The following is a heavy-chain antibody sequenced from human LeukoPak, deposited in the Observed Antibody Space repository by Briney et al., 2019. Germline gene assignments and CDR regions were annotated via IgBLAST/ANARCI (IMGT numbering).Heavy chain of an antibody. CDR3: ARDYFDC. Sequence: GGSLRLSCAASGFSFDDYGMTWVRQAPGKGLEWVSSINWNGGSTGYADSVKGRFTISRDSSRNTLYLQMNNLRAEDTAVYFCARDYFDCWGQGTLATVSS. CDR2: INWNGGST. J-gene: IGHJ4*02. CDR1: GFSFDDYG. V-gene: IGHV3-20*04.